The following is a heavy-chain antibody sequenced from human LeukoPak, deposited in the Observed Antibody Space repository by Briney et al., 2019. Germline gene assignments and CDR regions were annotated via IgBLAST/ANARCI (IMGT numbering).Heavy chain of an antibody. Sequence: GGSLRLSCAASGFTFSSYAMSWVRQAPGKGLEWVSTVTGSGGSAYYADSVKGRFTISRDNSKDTLYLQMNSLRAEDTAVYYCAKGGAAAATDYFDYWGQGTLVTVSS. V-gene: IGHV3-23*01. CDR1: GFTFSSYA. CDR2: VTGSGGSA. CDR3: AKGGAAAATDYFDY. D-gene: IGHD6-13*01. J-gene: IGHJ4*02.